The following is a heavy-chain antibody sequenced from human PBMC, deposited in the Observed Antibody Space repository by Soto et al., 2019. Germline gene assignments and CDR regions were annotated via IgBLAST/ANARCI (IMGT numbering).Heavy chain of an antibody. V-gene: IGHV3-48*01. D-gene: IGHD3-9*01. CDR2: ISSSSSTI. J-gene: IGHJ4*02. CDR3: ARDQRYYDILTGYYIYYFDY. Sequence: GGSLRLSCAASGFTFSSYSMNWVRQAPGKGLEWVSYISSSSSTIYYADSVKGRFTISRDNAKNSLYLQMNSLRAEDTAVYYCARDQRYYDILTGYYIYYFDYWGQGTLVTVSS. CDR1: GFTFSSYS.